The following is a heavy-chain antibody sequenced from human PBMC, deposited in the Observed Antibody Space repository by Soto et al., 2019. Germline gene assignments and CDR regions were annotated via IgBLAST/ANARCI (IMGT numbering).Heavy chain of an antibody. Sequence: VKVSCKASGYTFTSYGISWVRQAPGQGLEWMGWISAYNGNTNYAQKLQGRVTMTTDTSTSTAYMELRSLRSDDTAVYYCARRSSWYYYYGMDVWGQGTTVTVSS. V-gene: IGHV1-18*01. CDR1: GYTFTSYG. CDR3: ARRSSWYYYYGMDV. D-gene: IGHD6-13*01. J-gene: IGHJ6*02. CDR2: ISAYNGNT.